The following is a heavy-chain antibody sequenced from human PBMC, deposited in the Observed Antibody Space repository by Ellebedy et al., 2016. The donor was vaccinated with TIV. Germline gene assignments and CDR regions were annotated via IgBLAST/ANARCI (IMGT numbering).Heavy chain of an antibody. V-gene: IGHV3-11*01. J-gene: IGHJ5*02. Sequence: GGSLRLSCAASGFTFSDYYMIWIRQAPGKGLEWVSYISNSGITIYYADSVKGRFTISRDNAKNSLSLLMNSLRAEDTAVYYCARDARFIDQQHNWFDPWGQGTLVTVSS. D-gene: IGHD2-2*01. CDR1: GFTFSDYY. CDR2: ISNSGITI. CDR3: ARDARFIDQQHNWFDP.